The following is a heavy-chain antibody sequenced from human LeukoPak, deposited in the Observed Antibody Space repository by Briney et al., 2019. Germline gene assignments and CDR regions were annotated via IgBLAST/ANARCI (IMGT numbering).Heavy chain of an antibody. CDR2: IYYSGSA. V-gene: IGHV4-59*08. Sequence: SGTLSLTFPVSDGSRSSSSWNWIRQPPAKGLAWIGYIYYSGSAKYNPTLESRVTIAVDTSNNQNSQKLRSVTAADTAIYYCARRQQTGGDNGLHNWFDPWGQGTLVTVSS. D-gene: IGHD2-21*01. CDR1: DGSRSSSS. J-gene: IGHJ5*02. CDR3: ARRQQTGGDNGLHNWFDP.